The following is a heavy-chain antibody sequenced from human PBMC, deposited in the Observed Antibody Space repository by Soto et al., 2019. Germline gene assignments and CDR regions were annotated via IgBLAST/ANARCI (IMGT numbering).Heavy chain of an antibody. J-gene: IGHJ4*02. D-gene: IGHD1-26*01. CDR2: INHSGST. V-gene: IGHV4-34*01. CDR1: GGSFSGYY. CDR3: ARVQAGATGVDY. Sequence: SETLSLTCAVYGGSFSGYYWSWIRQPPGKGLEWIGEINHSGSTNYNPSLKSRVTISVDTSKNQFSLKLSSVTAADTAVYYCARVQAGATGVDYWGQGTLVTVSS.